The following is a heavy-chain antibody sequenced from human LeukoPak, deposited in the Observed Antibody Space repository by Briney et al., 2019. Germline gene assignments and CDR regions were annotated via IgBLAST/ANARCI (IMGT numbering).Heavy chain of an antibody. Sequence: GGSLRLSCAASGFTFNRNAISWVRQAPGKGLEWISTIGGSGDKTFYADSVKGRFTISRDNSKNMLHLQMSSLTGEDTALYYCVRPAHASSGWGDHDYWGQGALVTVSS. V-gene: IGHV3-23*01. J-gene: IGHJ4*02. D-gene: IGHD6-19*01. CDR2: IGGSGDKT. CDR1: GFTFNRNA. CDR3: VRPAHASSGWGDHDY.